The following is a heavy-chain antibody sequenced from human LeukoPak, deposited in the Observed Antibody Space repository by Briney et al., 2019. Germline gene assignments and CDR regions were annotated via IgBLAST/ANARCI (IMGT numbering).Heavy chain of an antibody. V-gene: IGHV3-13*01. D-gene: IGHD3-3*01. CDR1: GFTFSSYD. CDR3: AREGKDYDFWSGYYQRSYYYYGVDV. J-gene: IGHJ6*02. CDR2: IGTAGDT. Sequence: GGSLRLSCAASGFTFSSYDMHWVRQATGKGLEWVSAIGTAGDTYYPGSVKGRFTISRENAKNSLYLQMNSLRAEVTAVYYCAREGKDYDFWSGYYQRSYYYYGVDVWGQGTTVTVSS.